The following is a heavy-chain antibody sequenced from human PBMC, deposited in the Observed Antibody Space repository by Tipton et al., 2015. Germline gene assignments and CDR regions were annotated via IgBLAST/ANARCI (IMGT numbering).Heavy chain of an antibody. D-gene: IGHD6-19*01. CDR3: AREAVARYYYGMDV. J-gene: IGHJ6*02. V-gene: IGHV4-61*01. CDR2: IDYSGST. CDR1: GGSVSSDSYY. Sequence: GLVKPSETLSLTCTVSGGSVSSDSYYWNWIRQPPGKGLEWIGYIDYSGSTAYNPSLKGRVSISADTSKAQLSLKLRSVTAADTAVYYCAREAVARYYYGMDVWGQGTTVTVSS.